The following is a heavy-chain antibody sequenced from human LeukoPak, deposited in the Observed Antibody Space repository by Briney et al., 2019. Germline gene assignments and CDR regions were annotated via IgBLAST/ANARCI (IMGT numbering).Heavy chain of an antibody. D-gene: IGHD4-23*01. Sequence: PSQTLSLTCNVSGGSISSGGYYWSWIRQHPGKGLEWIGYIYYSGSTYHNPSLKSRVTISVDTSKNQFSLKLSSVTAADTAVYYCARDSRNALGNSNFDYWGQGTLVTVSS. V-gene: IGHV4-31*03. CDR1: GGSISSGGYY. CDR2: IYYSGST. J-gene: IGHJ4*02. CDR3: ARDSRNALGNSNFDY.